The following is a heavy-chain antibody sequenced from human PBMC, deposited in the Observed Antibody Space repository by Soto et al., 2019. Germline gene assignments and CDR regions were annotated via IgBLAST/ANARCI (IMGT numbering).Heavy chain of an antibody. J-gene: IGHJ3*02. Sequence: ASLKVSCKASGYTFTSYGISWVRQAPGQGLEWMGWISAYNGNTNYAQKLQGRVTMTTDTSTSTAYMELRSLRSDDTAVYYCARSDYYDSSGYYYRRTLDIWGQGTMVTVSS. CDR3: ARSDYYDSSGYYYRRTLDI. CDR1: GYTFTSYG. V-gene: IGHV1-18*01. D-gene: IGHD3-22*01. CDR2: ISAYNGNT.